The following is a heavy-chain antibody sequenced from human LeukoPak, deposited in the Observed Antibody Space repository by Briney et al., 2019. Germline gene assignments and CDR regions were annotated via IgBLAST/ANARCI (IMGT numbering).Heavy chain of an antibody. D-gene: IGHD1-26*01. J-gene: IGHJ5*02. CDR2: IYYSGNT. V-gene: IGHV4-39*01. CDR1: GGSISSSSHY. Sequence: SETLSLTCVVSGGSISSSSHYWGWIRQTPGEGLEWIGNIYYSGNTYYSPSLKSRVTISIDTSKNQFSLMLSSVTAADTAVYYCARRMGAGNWFDPWGQGTLVTVSS. CDR3: ARRMGAGNWFDP.